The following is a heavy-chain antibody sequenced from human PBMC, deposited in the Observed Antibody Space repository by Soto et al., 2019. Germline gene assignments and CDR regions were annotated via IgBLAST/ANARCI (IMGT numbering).Heavy chain of an antibody. V-gene: IGHV4-59*02. Sequence: SETLSLTCSFSGDSVTSHYLTWIRQSPEKGLEWIGYMHYAGFSHYNPSLKSRLTISVDRSKNQFSLKLSSVTAADTAVYYCARDLGHRYYDFWSGYRGQEKWWVPDAFDIWGQGTMVTVSS. CDR3: ARDLGHRYYDFWSGYRGQEKWWVPDAFDI. D-gene: IGHD3-3*01. CDR2: MHYAGFS. CDR1: GDSVTSHY. J-gene: IGHJ3*02.